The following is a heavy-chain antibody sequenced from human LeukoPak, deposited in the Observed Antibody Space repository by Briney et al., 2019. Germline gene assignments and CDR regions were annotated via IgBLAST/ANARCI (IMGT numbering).Heavy chain of an antibody. CDR3: ARESKYSGYPFDY. CDR1: GFTFSGYW. CDR2: VNSDGSGT. Sequence: PGGSLRLSCAASGFTFSGYWMHWVRQAPGKGLVWVSRVNSDGSGTTYADSVKGRFTISRDNAKNTLYLQMNSLRAEDTAIYYCARESKYSGYPFDYWGQGTLVTVSS. J-gene: IGHJ4*02. V-gene: IGHV3-74*01. D-gene: IGHD5-12*01.